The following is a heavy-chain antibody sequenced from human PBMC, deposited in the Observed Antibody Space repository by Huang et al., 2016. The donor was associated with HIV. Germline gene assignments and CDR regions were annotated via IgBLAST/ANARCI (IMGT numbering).Heavy chain of an antibody. J-gene: IGHJ4*02. CDR1: GYTFTNYD. Sequence: QVHLVQSGAEVMKPGASVKVSCKASGYTFTNYDLNWVRQAPGRGLEWMGWMNPNTCNTGFAQSFQGRVTMTRKTAITTAYMELTSLTSEDTAVYYCARSAYGDLDYWGLGTLVSVSS. V-gene: IGHV1-8*02. CDR3: ARSAYGDLDY. CDR2: MNPNTCNT. D-gene: IGHD4-17*01.